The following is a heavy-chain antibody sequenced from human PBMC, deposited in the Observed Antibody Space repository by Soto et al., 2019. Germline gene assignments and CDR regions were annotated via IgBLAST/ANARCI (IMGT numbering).Heavy chain of an antibody. J-gene: IGHJ6*02. CDR1: GGNFGIYA. V-gene: IGHV1-69*01. CDR2: IIPTVGTT. Sequence: QVQLEQSGAEVKKPGSSVKVSCKPSGGNFGIYAITWVRQAPGQGLRWVGGIIPTVGTTHYAQKFEGRVSITATEATGKVYMEWRRLTSEDTAIYYCTRDGVEPFYTYDMDVWGQGTTVTVSS. CDR3: TRDGVEPFYTYDMDV. D-gene: IGHD6-6*01.